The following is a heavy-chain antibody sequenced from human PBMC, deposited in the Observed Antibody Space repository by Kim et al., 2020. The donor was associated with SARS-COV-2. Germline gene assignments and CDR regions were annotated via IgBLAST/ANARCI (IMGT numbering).Heavy chain of an antibody. CDR2: VGGSCDFI. V-gene: IGHV3-23*01. CDR1: EFTFSNYV. CDR3: AKGSSAGRGDVLTGFYVPYYFDY. J-gene: IGHJ4*02. D-gene: IGHD3-9*01. Sequence: GGSLRLSCAASEFTFSNYVMSWVRQAPGQGLEWVSGVGGSCDFIYYADSVKGRFTISRDNSKNTLFLQMNSLRAEDTAVYYCAKGSSAGRGDVLTGFYVPYYFDYWGQGTVVTVSS.